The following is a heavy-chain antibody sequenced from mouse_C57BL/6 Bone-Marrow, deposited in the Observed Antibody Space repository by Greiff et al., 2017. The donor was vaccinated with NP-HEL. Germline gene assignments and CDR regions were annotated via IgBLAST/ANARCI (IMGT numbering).Heavy chain of an antibody. CDR1: GFNIKDDY. CDR3: TTSAYYGNSYYFDY. J-gene: IGHJ2*01. Sequence: VQLKQSGAELVRPGASVKLSCTASGFNIKDDYMHWVKQRPEQGLEWIGWIDPENGDTEYASKFQGKATITADTSSNTAYLQLSSLTSEDTAVYYCTTSAYYGNSYYFDYWGQGTTLTVSS. V-gene: IGHV14-4*01. CDR2: IDPENGDT. D-gene: IGHD2-10*01.